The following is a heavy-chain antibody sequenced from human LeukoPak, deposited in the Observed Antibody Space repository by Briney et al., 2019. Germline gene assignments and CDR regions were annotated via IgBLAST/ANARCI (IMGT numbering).Heavy chain of an antibody. Sequence: GGSLRLSCAASGFTFSNYAMHWVRQAPGKGLEWVALLSYDGSDKYYADSVKGRFTISRDNSKNTLYLQMNSLRAEDTAVYYCAPDWGLDYWGQGTLVTVSS. J-gene: IGHJ4*02. V-gene: IGHV3-30*04. D-gene: IGHD7-27*01. CDR1: GFTFSNYA. CDR2: LSYDGSDK. CDR3: APDWGLDY.